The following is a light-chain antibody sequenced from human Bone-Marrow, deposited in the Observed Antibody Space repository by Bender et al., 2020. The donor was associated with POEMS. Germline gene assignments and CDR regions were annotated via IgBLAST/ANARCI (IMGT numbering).Light chain of an antibody. CDR3: QSYDNSLGGWV. CDR2: GYN. Sequence: QPVLTQPPSVSGAPGQRVTISCTGSSSNTGSGYDINWYQHLPGTAPKLLIYGYNNRPSGVPDRFSGSKSGTSASLAIPGLQAEDEGDYYCQSYDNSLGGWVFGGGTKLTVL. CDR1: SSNTGSGYD. J-gene: IGLJ3*02. V-gene: IGLV1-40*01.